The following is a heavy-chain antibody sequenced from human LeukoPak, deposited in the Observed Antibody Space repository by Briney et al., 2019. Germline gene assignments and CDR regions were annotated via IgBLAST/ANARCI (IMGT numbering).Heavy chain of an antibody. CDR2: IKTDGIST. J-gene: IGHJ4*02. V-gene: IGHV3-74*01. Sequence: GGSLRLSCAASGFTFSSYWMHWVRQAPGKGLVWVSHIKTDGISTTYADSVKGRFTISRDNAKNTLYLQMNSLRAEDTAVYYCAKIYGGNLVDYWGQGTLVTVSS. CDR1: GFTFSSYW. CDR3: AKIYGGNLVDY. D-gene: IGHD4-23*01.